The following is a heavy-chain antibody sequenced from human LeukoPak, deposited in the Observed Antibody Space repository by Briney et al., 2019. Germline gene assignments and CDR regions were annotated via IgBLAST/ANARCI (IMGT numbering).Heavy chain of an antibody. D-gene: IGHD3-16*02. CDR1: GYTFTSYA. CDR2: INAGNGNT. J-gene: IGHJ4*02. CDR3: ARDLPGELRLGELSLTNPLVEDY. V-gene: IGHV1-3*01. Sequence: ASVKVSCKASGYTFTSYAMHWVRQAPGQRLEWMGWINAGNGNTKYSQKFQGRVTITRDTSASTAYMELSSLRSEDTAVYYCARDLPGELRLGELSLTNPLVEDYWGQGTLVTVSS.